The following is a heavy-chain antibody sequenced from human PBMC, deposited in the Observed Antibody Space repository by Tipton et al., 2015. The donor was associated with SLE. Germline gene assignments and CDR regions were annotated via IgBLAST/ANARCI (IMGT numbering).Heavy chain of an antibody. CDR1: GFTFDDYA. D-gene: IGHD6-13*01. V-gene: IGHV3-9*03. Sequence: SLRLSCAASGFTFDDYAMHWVRQAPGKGLEWVSGISWNSGSIGYADSVKGRFTISRDNAKNSLYLQMNSLRAEDMALYYCAKAKSSSSSRGAFDIWGQGTMVTVSS. J-gene: IGHJ3*02. CDR3: AKAKSSSSSRGAFDI. CDR2: ISWNSGSI.